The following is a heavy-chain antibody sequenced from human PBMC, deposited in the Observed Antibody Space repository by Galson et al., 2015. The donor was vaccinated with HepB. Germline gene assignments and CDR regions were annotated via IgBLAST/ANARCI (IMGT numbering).Heavy chain of an antibody. Sequence: SLRLSCAGSGFIFNNYAMTWVRQAPGKGLEWVSSIGGGGDYIYYADSVKGRFTISRDHSKNTLYLQLNSLRAEDTAVYYCAKDGVPANGHYDGFDIWGQGTRVTVSS. J-gene: IGHJ3*02. D-gene: IGHD2-21*02. CDR3: AKDGVPANGHYDGFDI. V-gene: IGHV3-23*01. CDR2: IGGGGDYI. CDR1: GFIFNNYA.